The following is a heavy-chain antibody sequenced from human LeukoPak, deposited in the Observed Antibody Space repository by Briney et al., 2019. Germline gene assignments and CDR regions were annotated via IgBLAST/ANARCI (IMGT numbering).Heavy chain of an antibody. V-gene: IGHV4-61*02. D-gene: IGHD3-3*01. CDR3: ARGGFKLRFLEWQQYYFDY. CDR1: GDSISSGDYY. Sequence: KTSETLSLTCTVSGDSISSGDYYWSWIRQPAGKGLEWIGRISSSGSTNYNPSLKSRVTISVDTSKNQFSLKLSSVTAADTAVYYCARGGFKLRFLEWQQYYFDYWGQGTLVTVSS. J-gene: IGHJ4*02. CDR2: ISSSGST.